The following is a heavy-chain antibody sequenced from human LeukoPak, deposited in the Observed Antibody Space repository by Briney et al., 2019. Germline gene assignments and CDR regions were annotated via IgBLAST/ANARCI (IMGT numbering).Heavy chain of an antibody. CDR3: ARDQLRFLERWFDP. CDR1: GFTFSSYS. V-gene: IGHV3-21*01. CDR2: ISSSSSYI. Sequence: PGGSLRLSCAASGFTFSSYSMNWVRQAPGKGLEWVSSISSSSSYIYYADSVKGRFTISRDNAKNSLYLQMNSLRAEDTAVYYCARDQLRFLERWFDPWGQGTLVTVSS. J-gene: IGHJ5*02. D-gene: IGHD3-3*01.